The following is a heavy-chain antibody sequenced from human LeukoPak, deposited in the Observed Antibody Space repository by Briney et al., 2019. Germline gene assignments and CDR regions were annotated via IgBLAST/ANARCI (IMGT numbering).Heavy chain of an antibody. Sequence: SETLFLTCSVSGASISSYYWSWIRQPPGKGLDWIGYIFFSGSTKYNPSLKSRVTLSVDTSRNQYSLKLSSVTAADTAVYYCARIRDGYQSLEDWGQGMLVAVSS. D-gene: IGHD5-24*01. V-gene: IGHV4-59*01. J-gene: IGHJ4*02. CDR3: ARIRDGYQSLED. CDR2: IFFSGST. CDR1: GASISSYY.